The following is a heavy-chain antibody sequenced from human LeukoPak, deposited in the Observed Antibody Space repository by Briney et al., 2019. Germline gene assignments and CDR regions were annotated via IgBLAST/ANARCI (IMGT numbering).Heavy chain of an antibody. V-gene: IGHV3-23*01. D-gene: IGHD3-22*01. CDR2: ITDSGRKT. CDR3: ARANHDSSGYSIPRNRGFDP. CDR1: GLTFSNYA. Sequence: GGSLRLSCAASGLTFSNYAMNWVRQASGKGLEWVSGITDSGRKTYYADSVKGRFTISRDNAKNSLYLQMNSLRAEDAAVYYCARANHDSSGYSIPRNRGFDPWGPGTLVTVSS. J-gene: IGHJ5*02.